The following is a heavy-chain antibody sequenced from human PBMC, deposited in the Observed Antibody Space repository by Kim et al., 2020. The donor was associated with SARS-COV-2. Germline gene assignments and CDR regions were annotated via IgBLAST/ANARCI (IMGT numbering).Heavy chain of an antibody. D-gene: IGHD3-9*01. Sequence: SETLSLTCTVSGGSISSSSYYWGWIRQPPGKGLEWIGSIYYSRSTYYNPSLKSRVTISVDTSKNQFSLKLSSVTAADTAVYYCARQYDILTGYPAYYFDYWGQGTLVTVSS. CDR3: ARQYDILTGYPAYYFDY. V-gene: IGHV4-39*01. J-gene: IGHJ4*02. CDR1: GGSISSSSYY. CDR2: IYYSRST.